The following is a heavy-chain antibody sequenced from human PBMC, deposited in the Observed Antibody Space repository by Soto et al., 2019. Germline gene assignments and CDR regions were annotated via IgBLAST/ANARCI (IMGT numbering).Heavy chain of an antibody. CDR1: GYTFTSHD. CDR3: AHSLRAGASDI. Sequence: QVQLVQSGAEVKKPGASVKVSCKASGYTFTSHDINWVRQATGQGLVWMGWMNPNSGNTGYTQQLQNRLTMTKSISPSTAYIELRGLRAEDTAVYYCAHSLRAGASDIWGKGTMVSVSS. J-gene: IGHJ3*02. CDR2: MNPNSGNT. V-gene: IGHV1-8*02.